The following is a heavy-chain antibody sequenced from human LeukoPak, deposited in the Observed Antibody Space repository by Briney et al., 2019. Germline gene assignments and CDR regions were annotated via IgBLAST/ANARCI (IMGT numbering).Heavy chain of an antibody. V-gene: IGHV3-23*01. D-gene: IGHD5-12*01. Sequence: GGSLRLSCAASGFTFSSYAMSWVRQAPGKGLEWVSTISGSGGSTYYADSVKGRFTIFRDNSKNTLYLQMNSLRAEDTAVYYCAKHSAQRSVDIVATMGVWGQGTLVTVSS. CDR1: GFTFSSYA. CDR3: AKHSAQRSVDIVATMGV. CDR2: ISGSGGST. J-gene: IGHJ4*02.